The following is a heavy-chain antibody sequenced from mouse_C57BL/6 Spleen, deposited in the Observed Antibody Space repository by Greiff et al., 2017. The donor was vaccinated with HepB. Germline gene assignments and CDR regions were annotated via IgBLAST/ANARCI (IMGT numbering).Heavy chain of an antibody. CDR2: IDPENGDT. CDR3: TTGSDYYGSSSYYFDY. V-gene: IGHV14-4*01. J-gene: IGHJ2*01. D-gene: IGHD1-1*01. CDR1: GFNIKDDY. Sequence: VQLQQSGAELVRPGASVKLSCTASGFNIKDDYMHWVKQRPEQGLEWIGWIDPENGDTEYASKFQGKATLTADTSSNTAYLQLSSLTSEDTAVYYCTTGSDYYGSSSYYFDYWGQGTTLTVSS.